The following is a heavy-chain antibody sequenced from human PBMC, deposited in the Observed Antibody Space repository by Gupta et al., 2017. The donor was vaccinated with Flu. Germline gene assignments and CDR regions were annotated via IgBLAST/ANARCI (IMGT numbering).Heavy chain of an antibody. CDR1: GFTFSSYS. D-gene: IGHD5-18*01. V-gene: IGHV3-21*01. J-gene: IGHJ3*02. Sequence: EVQLVESGGGLVKPGGSLRLSCAASGFTFSSYSMNWVRQAPGKGLEWVSSISSSSSYIYYADSVKGRFTISRDNAKNSLYLQMNSLRAEDTAVYYCARGLRGYSYDYRRHEAFDIWGQGTMVTVSS. CDR2: ISSSSSYI. CDR3: ARGLRGYSYDYRRHEAFDI.